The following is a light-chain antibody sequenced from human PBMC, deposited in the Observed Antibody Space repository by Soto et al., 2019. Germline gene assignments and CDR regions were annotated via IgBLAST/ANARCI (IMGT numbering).Light chain of an antibody. CDR2: EVS. V-gene: IGLV2-14*01. CDR1: TSDIGSYNY. CDR3: SSYTTSATLV. J-gene: IGLJ3*02. Sequence: QSALTQPASVSGSPGQWITISCSGGTSDIGSYNYVSWYQHHPGKVPKVMIYEVSNRPSGVSNRFSGSKSGNTASLTISGLQAENEADYYCSSYTTSATLVFGGGTKLTVL.